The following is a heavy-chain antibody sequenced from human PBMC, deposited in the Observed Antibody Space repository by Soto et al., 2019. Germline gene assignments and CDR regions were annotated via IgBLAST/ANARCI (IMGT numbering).Heavy chain of an antibody. Sequence: ESGGGLIQPGGSLRLSCAASGFTVSSNYMSWVRQAPGKGLEWVSVIYSGGSTYYADSVKGRFTISRDNSKNTLYLQMNSLRAEDTAVYYCARGLASGWYRNDYFDYWGQGTLVTVSS. CDR2: IYSGGST. CDR3: ARGLASGWYRNDYFDY. V-gene: IGHV3-53*01. CDR1: GFTVSSNY. D-gene: IGHD6-19*01. J-gene: IGHJ4*02.